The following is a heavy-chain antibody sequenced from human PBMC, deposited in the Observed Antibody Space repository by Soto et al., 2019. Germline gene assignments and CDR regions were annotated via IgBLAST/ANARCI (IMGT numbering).Heavy chain of an antibody. CDR1: GYTFTTYD. CDR2: MNPYNGDT. V-gene: IGHV1-8*02. J-gene: IGHJ4*02. D-gene: IGHD7-27*01. Sequence: QVQLVQSGAEVKKPGASVKVSCKASGYTFTTYDVNWMRQATGQGPEWLGWMNPYNGDTGYAQKCQGRVTLTRDTSMNTAYLEVSSLTYEDPSVYYCARNRRETGDFDYWGQGTLVTVSS. CDR3: ARNRRETGDFDY.